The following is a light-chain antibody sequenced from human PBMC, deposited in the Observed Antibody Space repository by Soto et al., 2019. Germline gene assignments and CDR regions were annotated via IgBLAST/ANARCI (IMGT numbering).Light chain of an antibody. CDR3: TSYTSTSTPYV. CDR2: DVY. CDR1: SSDVGRYTY. Sequence: QSALTQPASVSGSPGQSITISCAGTSSDVGRYTYVSWYQQHPGKAPILIIYDVYNRPSGVSNRFSGSKSDNTASLTISGLQAEDEADYYCTSYTSTSTPYVFGGGTKVTVL. J-gene: IGLJ1*01. V-gene: IGLV2-14*01.